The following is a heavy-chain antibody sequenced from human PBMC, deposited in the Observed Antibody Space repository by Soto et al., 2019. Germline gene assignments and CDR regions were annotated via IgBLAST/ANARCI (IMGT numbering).Heavy chain of an antibody. CDR2: ISYDGSNK. CDR3: AREMKGIAARPPFDY. V-gene: IGHV3-30-3*01. D-gene: IGHD6-6*01. Sequence: GGSLRLSCAASGFTFSSYAMHWVRQAPGKGLEWVAVISYDGSNKYYADSVKGRFTISRDNSKNTLYLQMNSLRAEDTAVYYCAREMKGIAARPPFDYWGQGTLVTVSS. J-gene: IGHJ4*02. CDR1: GFTFSSYA.